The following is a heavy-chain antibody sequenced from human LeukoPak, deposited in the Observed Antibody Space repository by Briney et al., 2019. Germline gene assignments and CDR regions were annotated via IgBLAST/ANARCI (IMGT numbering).Heavy chain of an antibody. D-gene: IGHD3-3*01. CDR3: ARLNDFWSGYEGQGGLDY. J-gene: IGHJ4*02. CDR1: GYTFTSYG. V-gene: IGHV1-18*01. CDR2: ISAYNGNT. Sequence: ASVKVSCKASGYTFTSYGISWVRQAPGQGLEWMGWISAYNGNTNYAQKLQGRVTTTTDTSTSTAYMELRSLRSDDTAVYYCARLNDFWSGYEGQGGLDYWGQGTLVTVSS.